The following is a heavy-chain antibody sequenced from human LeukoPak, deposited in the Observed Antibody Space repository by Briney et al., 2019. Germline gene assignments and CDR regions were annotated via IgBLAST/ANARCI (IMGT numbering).Heavy chain of an antibody. D-gene: IGHD5-18*01. CDR2: IYYSGST. CDR1: GGSISSSGYY. CDR3: ARQTRGYNYGFQPHYMDV. J-gene: IGHJ6*03. Sequence: PSETLSLTCTVSGGSISSSGYYWGWIRQPPGKGLEWIGSIYYSGSTYYNPSLKSRVTISVDTSKNQFSLKLSSVTAADTAVYYCARQTRGYNYGFQPHYMDVWGKGTTVTISS. V-gene: IGHV4-39*01.